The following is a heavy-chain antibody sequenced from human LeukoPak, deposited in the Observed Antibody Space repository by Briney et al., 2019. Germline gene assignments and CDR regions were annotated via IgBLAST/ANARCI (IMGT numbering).Heavy chain of an antibody. V-gene: IGHV3-53*01. J-gene: IGHJ5*02. CDR1: GFTVSSNY. Sequence: PGGSLRLSCAASGFTVSSNYMSWVRQAPGRGLEWVSGIYSGGSKYYADSVKGRFTISRDNSKNTLSLQMNSLRAEDTAVYYCARVQGGWEGWSDPWGQGTLVTVSS. D-gene: IGHD1-26*01. CDR2: IYSGGSK. CDR3: ARVQGGWEGWSDP.